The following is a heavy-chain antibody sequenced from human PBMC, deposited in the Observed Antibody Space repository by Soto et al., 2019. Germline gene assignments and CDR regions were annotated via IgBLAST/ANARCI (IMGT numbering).Heavy chain of an antibody. Sequence: QVQLVESGGSVVQPGRSLRLSCEASGFTFTSYAMHWVRQAPGKGLEWVAVISYDGINEYYADSVKGRITISRDNSKXTLXLQMSSLRVEDTAVYYCARDRLRLGELSLIGYFDYWGQGTLVTVSS. J-gene: IGHJ4*02. D-gene: IGHD3-16*02. CDR1: GFTFTSYA. CDR2: ISYDGINE. V-gene: IGHV3-30*15. CDR3: ARDRLRLGELSLIGYFDY.